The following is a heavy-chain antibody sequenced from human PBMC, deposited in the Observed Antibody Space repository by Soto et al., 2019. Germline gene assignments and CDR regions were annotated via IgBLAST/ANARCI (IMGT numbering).Heavy chain of an antibody. Sequence: SETLSLTCTVSGGSISSYYWSWIRQPPGGGLEWIGYIYYSGSTNYNPSPNSRFTISVDTSNNQFSLKLSSVTAAVTAVYYCARSEVDTAMDFDYWGQGTLVTVS. CDR3: ARSEVDTAMDFDY. CDR1: GGSISSYY. J-gene: IGHJ4*02. CDR2: IYYSGST. D-gene: IGHD5-18*01. V-gene: IGHV4-59*01.